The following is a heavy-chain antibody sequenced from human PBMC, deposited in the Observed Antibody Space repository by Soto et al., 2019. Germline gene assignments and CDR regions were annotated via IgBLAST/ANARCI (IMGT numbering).Heavy chain of an antibody. CDR2: ISWDGGST. Sequence: GGSLRLSCAASGFTFDDYTMHWVRQAPGKGLEWVSLISWDGGSTYYADSVKGRFTISRDNSKNSLSLQMNSLRTEDTALYYGETDILAYYDSSGYSYGMDVWGXGXTVTVSS. CDR1: GFTFDDYT. D-gene: IGHD3-22*01. CDR3: ETDILAYYDSSGYSYGMDV. J-gene: IGHJ6*02. V-gene: IGHV3-43*01.